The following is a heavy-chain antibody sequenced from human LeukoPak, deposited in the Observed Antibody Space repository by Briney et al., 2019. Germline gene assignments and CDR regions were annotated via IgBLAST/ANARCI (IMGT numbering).Heavy chain of an antibody. CDR1: GGSISSSSYY. J-gene: IGHJ4*02. Sequence: PSETLSLTCTVSGGSISSSSYYWGWIRQPPGKGLEWIGSIYYSGSTYYNPSLKSRVTISVDTSKNQFSLKLSSVTAADTAVYYCASRELRYFDWLTDYWGQGTLVTVSS. V-gene: IGHV4-39*01. CDR3: ASRELRYFDWLTDY. CDR2: IYYSGST. D-gene: IGHD3-9*01.